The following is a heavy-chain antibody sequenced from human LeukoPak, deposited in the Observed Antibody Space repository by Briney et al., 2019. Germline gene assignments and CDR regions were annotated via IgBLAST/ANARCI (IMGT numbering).Heavy chain of an antibody. Sequence: GGSLRLSCAASEFAFRDYFMTWIRQAPGKGLEWVSYISNTGTTKYYSDSVKGRFSISRDNAKNSLFLQMNSLRAEDTAVYYCARDQGTHSGSYQSFDLWGQGTMVTVSS. V-gene: IGHV3-11*01. J-gene: IGHJ4*02. D-gene: IGHD3-10*01. CDR2: ISNTGTTK. CDR3: ARDQGTHSGSYQSFDL. CDR1: EFAFRDYF.